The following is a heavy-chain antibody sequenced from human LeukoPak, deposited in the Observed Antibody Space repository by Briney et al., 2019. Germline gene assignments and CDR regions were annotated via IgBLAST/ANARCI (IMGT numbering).Heavy chain of an antibody. D-gene: IGHD2-2*01. Sequence: GGSLRLPCAASGFTFSSYAMHWVRRAPGKGLEWVAVISYDGSNKYYADSVKGRFTISRDNSKNTLYLQMNSLRAEDTAVYYCAREPVVPAANYYYYYGMDVWGQGTTVTVSS. J-gene: IGHJ6*02. V-gene: IGHV3-30-3*01. CDR1: GFTFSSYA. CDR3: AREPVVPAANYYYYYGMDV. CDR2: ISYDGSNK.